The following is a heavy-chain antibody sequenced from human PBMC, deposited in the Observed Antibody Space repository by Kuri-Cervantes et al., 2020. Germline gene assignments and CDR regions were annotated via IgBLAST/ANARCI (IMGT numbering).Heavy chain of an antibody. CDR3: ARGRRAMVRGVIGY. CDR1: GGSVSSGGYS. D-gene: IGHD3-10*01. V-gene: IGHV4-61*08. CDR2: IYYSGSA. Sequence: GSLRLSCTVSGGSVSSGGYSWTWIRQPPGNRLEWIGNIYYSGSANYNPSLKSRVTISVDTSKNQFSLKLSSVTAADTAVYYCARGRRAMVRGVIGYWGQGTLVTVSS. J-gene: IGHJ4*02.